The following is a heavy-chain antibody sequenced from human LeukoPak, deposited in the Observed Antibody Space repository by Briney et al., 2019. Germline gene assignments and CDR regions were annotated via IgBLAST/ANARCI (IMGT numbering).Heavy chain of an antibody. CDR1: GGTFSSYA. J-gene: IGHJ4*02. D-gene: IGHD3-3*01. CDR3: ARDGGFWSGYSYYFDY. V-gene: IGHV1-69*13. Sequence: SVKVSCKASGGTFSSYAISWVRQAPGQGLKWMGGIIPIFGTANYAQKFQGRVTITADESTSTAYMELSSLRSEDTAVYYCARDGGFWSGYSYYFDYWGQGTLVTVSS. CDR2: IIPIFGTA.